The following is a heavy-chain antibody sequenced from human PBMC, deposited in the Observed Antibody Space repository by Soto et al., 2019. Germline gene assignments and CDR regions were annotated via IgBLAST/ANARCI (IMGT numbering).Heavy chain of an antibody. J-gene: IGHJ4*02. Sequence: SVQVSCKASCYTFASYDINWVRQAPGQGLEWMGWISAYSNYTNYAQNLQGRVTMTTDTPTRTAHMELRSLISDDTAVYYCARRREGFLDYWGQGTLVTVSS. CDR1: CYTFASYD. CDR2: ISAYSNYT. CDR3: ARRREGFLDY. V-gene: IGHV1-18*04.